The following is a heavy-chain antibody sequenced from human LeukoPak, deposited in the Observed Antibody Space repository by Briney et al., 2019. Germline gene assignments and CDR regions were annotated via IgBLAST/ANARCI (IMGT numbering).Heavy chain of an antibody. D-gene: IGHD2-15*01. J-gene: IGHJ4*02. CDR3: ATDIVVGADF. Sequence: ASVKVSCKVSGYTLTKLSLHWVRQAPGKGLEWMGGFDREDDEIIYAQKFQGRVTMTEDTSTDTAYMELSSLRSEDTPVYFCATDIVVGADFWGQGTLVTVSS. V-gene: IGHV1-24*01. CDR1: GYTLTKLS. CDR2: FDREDDEI.